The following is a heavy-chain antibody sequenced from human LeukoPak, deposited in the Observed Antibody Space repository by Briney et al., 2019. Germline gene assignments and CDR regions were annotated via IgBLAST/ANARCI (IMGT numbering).Heavy chain of an antibody. J-gene: IGHJ4*02. CDR2: ISGSGPYT. Sequence: GPSLRLSCAASGFTFSSYGMHWVRQAPGKGLEWVSGISGSGPYTFYTDSVKGRFTISRDSSKNTLYLQMNSLRAEDTALYYCAKHGYCSGISCFFDFWGQGTLVTVSS. V-gene: IGHV3-23*01. CDR3: AKHGYCSGISCFFDF. CDR1: GFTFSSYG. D-gene: IGHD2-2*03.